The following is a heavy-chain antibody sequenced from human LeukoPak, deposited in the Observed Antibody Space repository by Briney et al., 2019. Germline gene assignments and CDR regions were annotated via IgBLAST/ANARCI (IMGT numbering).Heavy chain of an antibody. CDR1: GFNFGVYG. CDR3: ARDFGVGRYFDY. D-gene: IGHD3-10*01. Sequence: GTSLRLSCAESGFNFGVYGMHWVRQAPGKGLEWVGVIGHDGKYLKYVDSVRGRFTMSRDNSRNTLDPQMNGLRLEDTALYYCARDFGVGRYFDYCGQGTLVTVSS. V-gene: IGHV3-33*01. J-gene: IGHJ4*02. CDR2: IGHDGKYL.